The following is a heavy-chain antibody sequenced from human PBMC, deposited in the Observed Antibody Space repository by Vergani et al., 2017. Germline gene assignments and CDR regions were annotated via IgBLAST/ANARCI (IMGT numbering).Heavy chain of an antibody. CDR2: ISSSSSYI. Sequence: EVQLVESGGGLVKPGGSLRLSCAASGFTFSSYSMNWVRQAPGKGLEWVSSISSSSSYIYYADSVKGRFTISRDNSKNTLFLQMNSLRTEDTAVYYCARGGSSDYWGQGTLVTVSS. CDR1: GFTFSSYS. J-gene: IGHJ4*02. V-gene: IGHV3-21*01. D-gene: IGHD6-6*01. CDR3: ARGGSSDY.